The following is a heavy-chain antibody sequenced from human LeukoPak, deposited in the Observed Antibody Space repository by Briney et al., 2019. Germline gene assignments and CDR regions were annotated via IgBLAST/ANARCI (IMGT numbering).Heavy chain of an antibody. Sequence: ASVKVSCKASGYTFTSYYMNWVRQAPGEGLEWMGVINPSGGSTSYAQKFQGRVTMTRDMSTSTVYMELSSLRSEDTAVYYCARVAAEVVGVPGAIGFGWLRRDYYYMDVWGKGTTVTVSS. J-gene: IGHJ6*03. V-gene: IGHV1-46*01. D-gene: IGHD2-2*02. CDR1: GYTFTSYY. CDR2: INPSGGST. CDR3: ARVAAEVVGVPGAIGFGWLRRDYYYMDV.